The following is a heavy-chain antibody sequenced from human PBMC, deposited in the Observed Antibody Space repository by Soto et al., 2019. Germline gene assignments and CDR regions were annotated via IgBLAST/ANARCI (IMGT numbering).Heavy chain of an antibody. Sequence: ASVKVSCKASGYTFNKYGFNWVRQAPGQGLEWMGRISAFNDYTNLAQKFQGRITLTTDASTNTAYMELRSLRSDDTAVYYCARGDAVVVTAIPSDYWGQGTLVTVSS. CDR2: ISAFNDYT. CDR3: ARGDAVVVTAIPSDY. V-gene: IGHV1-18*01. J-gene: IGHJ4*02. D-gene: IGHD2-21*02. CDR1: GYTFNKYG.